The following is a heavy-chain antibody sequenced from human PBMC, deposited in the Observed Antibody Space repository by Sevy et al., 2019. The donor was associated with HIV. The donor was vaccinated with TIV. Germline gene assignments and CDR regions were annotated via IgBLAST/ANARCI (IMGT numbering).Heavy chain of an antibody. J-gene: IGHJ1*01. CDR3: ARDYGGNSAIFQH. V-gene: IGHV1-2*02. Sequence: ASVKVSCKASGYTFTGYYMHWVRQAPGQGLEWMGWINPNSGGTNYAQKFQGRVTMTRDTSISTAYMELSRLRSDDTAVYYCARDYGGNSAIFQHWGQGTLVTVSS. D-gene: IGHD4-17*01. CDR1: GYTFTGYY. CDR2: INPNSGGT.